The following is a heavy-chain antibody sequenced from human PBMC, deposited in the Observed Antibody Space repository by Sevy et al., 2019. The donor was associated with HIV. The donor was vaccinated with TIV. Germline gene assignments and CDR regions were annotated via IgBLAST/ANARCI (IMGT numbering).Heavy chain of an antibody. Sequence: SETLSLTCAVSGGSISSGGYSWSWIRQPPGKGLEWIGYIYHSGSTYYNPSLKSRVTISVDRSKNQFSLKLGSVTAADTAVYYCAREGWAGGYDQRYFDYWGQGTLVTVSS. CDR3: AREGWAGGYDQRYFDY. D-gene: IGHD5-12*01. CDR1: GGSISSGGYS. CDR2: IYHSGST. J-gene: IGHJ4*02. V-gene: IGHV4-30-2*01.